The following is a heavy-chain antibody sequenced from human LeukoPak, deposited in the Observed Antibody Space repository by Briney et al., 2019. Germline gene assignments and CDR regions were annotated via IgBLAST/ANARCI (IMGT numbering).Heavy chain of an antibody. Sequence: ASVKVSRKASGYTFTSFHMHWVRQAPGQGLEWMGWINPNSGGTNYAQKFQGRVTMTRDTSISTAYMELSRLRSDDTAVYYCARDRDCGGDCFYYYYYGMDVWGQGTTVTVSS. CDR1: GYTFTSFH. J-gene: IGHJ6*02. D-gene: IGHD2-21*02. V-gene: IGHV1-2*02. CDR3: ARDRDCGGDCFYYYYYGMDV. CDR2: INPNSGGT.